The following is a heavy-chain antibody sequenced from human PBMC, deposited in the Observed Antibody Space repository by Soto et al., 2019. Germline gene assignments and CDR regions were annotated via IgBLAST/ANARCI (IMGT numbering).Heavy chain of an antibody. Sequence: QVQLLQSGVEVKKPGASVKVSCKAMGYTFTNYGLSWLRQAPGEGLEWLGWISAYNGHTKYAQKVQDRVTLTTDTSASTAYLELRSLTSDDTAVYYCVRGEGGYFDHWGQGTLVLVSS. CDR2: ISAYNGHT. CDR3: VRGEGGYFDH. D-gene: IGHD3-16*01. V-gene: IGHV1-18*01. J-gene: IGHJ4*02. CDR1: GYTFTNYG.